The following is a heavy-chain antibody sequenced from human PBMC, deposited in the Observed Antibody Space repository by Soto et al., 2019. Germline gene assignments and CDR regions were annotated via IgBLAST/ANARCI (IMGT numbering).Heavy chain of an antibody. J-gene: IGHJ5*02. CDR1: GGSICSSSYY. CDR2: IYYSGST. Sequence: SETLSLTCAVSGGSICSSSYYWGWIRQPPGKGLEWIGSIYYSGSTYYNPSLKSRVTISVDTSKNQFSLKLSSVTAADTAAYYCARLVWSYGTWFDPWGQGTLVTVS. V-gene: IGHV4-39*01. D-gene: IGHD5-18*01. CDR3: ARLVWSYGTWFDP.